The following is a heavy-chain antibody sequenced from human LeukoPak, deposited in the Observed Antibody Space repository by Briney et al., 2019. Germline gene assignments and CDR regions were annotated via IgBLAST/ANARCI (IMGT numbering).Heavy chain of an antibody. Sequence: GGSLSLSCAASGFTVITNDMTWVRQAPGKGLEWVSVLYSDGNTKYADSVQGRFTISSDNSKNTLYLEMNSLSPDDTAVYYCARGVEPLAATTLEYWGQGTLVTVSS. CDR3: ARGVEPLAATTLEY. D-gene: IGHD2-15*01. V-gene: IGHV3-53*01. J-gene: IGHJ4*02. CDR2: LYSDGNT. CDR1: GFTVITND.